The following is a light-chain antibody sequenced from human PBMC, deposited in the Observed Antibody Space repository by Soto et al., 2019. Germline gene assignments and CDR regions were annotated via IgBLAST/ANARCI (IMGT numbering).Light chain of an antibody. CDR3: SSYAGSNLLVV. J-gene: IGLJ2*01. V-gene: IGLV2-8*01. Sequence: SALTQPPSASGSPGQSVTISCTGTSSDVGGYNYVSWYQQHPGKAPKLMIYEVSKRPSGVPDRFSGSKSGNTASLTVSGLQAEDEADYYCSSYAGSNLLVVFGGGTKVTVL. CDR2: EVS. CDR1: SSDVGGYNY.